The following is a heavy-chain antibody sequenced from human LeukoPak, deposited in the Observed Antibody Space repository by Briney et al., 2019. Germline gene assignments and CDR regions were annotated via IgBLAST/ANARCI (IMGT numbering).Heavy chain of an antibody. CDR3: AKAPTGYLFDY. CDR2: ISYDGSNK. Sequence: GRSLRLSCAASGFTFSSYAMHWVRQAPGKGLEWVAVISYDGSNKYYADSVKGRFTISRDNRKNSLYLQMNRLRTEDTALYYCAKAPTGYLFDYWGQGTLVTVSS. CDR1: GFTFSSYA. V-gene: IGHV3-30*04. D-gene: IGHD3-9*01. J-gene: IGHJ4*02.